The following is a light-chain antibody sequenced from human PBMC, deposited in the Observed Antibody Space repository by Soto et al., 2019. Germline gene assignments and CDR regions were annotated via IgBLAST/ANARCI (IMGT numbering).Light chain of an antibody. J-gene: IGLJ2*01. Sequence: QSALTQPASVSGSPGQSITISCTGTSSDVGSYNLVSWYQQHPGKAPKLMIYEGSKRPSGVSNRFSGSKSGNTASLTISGLQAEDEADYYCCSYAGSSTFVVFGGGTQVTV. V-gene: IGLV2-23*03. CDR3: CSYAGSSTFVV. CDR2: EGS. CDR1: SSDVGSYNL.